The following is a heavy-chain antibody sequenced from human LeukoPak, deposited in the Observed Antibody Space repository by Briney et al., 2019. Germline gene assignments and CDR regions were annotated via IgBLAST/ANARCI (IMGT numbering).Heavy chain of an antibody. Sequence: PGRSLRLSCAASGFTFSSYAMHWVRQAPGKGLEWVAVISYDGSNKYYADSVKGRFTISRDNSKNTLYLQMNSLRAEDTAVYYCARVRTSPHWGQGTLVTVSP. CDR2: ISYDGSNK. CDR1: GFTFSSYA. CDR3: ARVRTSPH. D-gene: IGHD2-2*01. V-gene: IGHV3-30-3*01. J-gene: IGHJ4*02.